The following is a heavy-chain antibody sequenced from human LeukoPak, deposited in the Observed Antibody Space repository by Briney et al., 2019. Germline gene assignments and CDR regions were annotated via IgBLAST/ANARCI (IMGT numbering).Heavy chain of an antibody. CDR2: IKQDGSEK. J-gene: IGHJ4*02. V-gene: IGHV3-7*01. D-gene: IGHD3-16*01. CDR3: ARDARGMDYFDY. Sequence: PGGSLRLSCAASGFTFSSYRMSWVRQAPGKGLEWVANIKQDGSEKYYVDSVKGRFTISRDNAKNSLYLQMNSLRAEDTAVYYCARDARGMDYFDYWGQGTLVTVSS. CDR1: GFTFSSYR.